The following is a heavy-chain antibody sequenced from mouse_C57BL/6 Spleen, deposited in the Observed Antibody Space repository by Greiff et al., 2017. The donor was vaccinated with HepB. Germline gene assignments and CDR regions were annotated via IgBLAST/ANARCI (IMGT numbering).Heavy chain of an antibody. CDR2: SRNKANDYTT. Sequence: EVMLVESGGGLVQSGRSLRLSCATSGFTFSAFYMEWVRQAPGKGLEWIAASRNKANDYTTEYSASVKGRFIVSRDTSQSILYLQMNALRAEDTAIYYCARDAGDPYWYFDVWGTGTTVTVSS. CDR1: GFTFSAFY. CDR3: ARDAGDPYWYFDV. V-gene: IGHV7-1*01. J-gene: IGHJ1*03.